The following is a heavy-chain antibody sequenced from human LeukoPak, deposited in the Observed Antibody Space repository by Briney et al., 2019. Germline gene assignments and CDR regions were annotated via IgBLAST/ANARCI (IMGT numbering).Heavy chain of an antibody. CDR3: AGAGYSYGPAHDMDV. Sequence: SETLSLTCTVSGGSISSYYWSWIRQPPGKGLEWIGYIYYSGSTNYNPSLKSRVTISVDTSKNQFSLKLSSVTAADTAVYYCAGAGYSYGPAHDMDVWGQGTTVTVSS. V-gene: IGHV4-59*01. CDR1: GGSISSYY. J-gene: IGHJ6*02. D-gene: IGHD5-18*01. CDR2: IYYSGST.